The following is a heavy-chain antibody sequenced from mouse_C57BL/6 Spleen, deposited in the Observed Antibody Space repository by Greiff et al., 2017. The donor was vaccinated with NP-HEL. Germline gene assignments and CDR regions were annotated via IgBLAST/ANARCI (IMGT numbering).Heavy chain of an antibody. CDR2: IDPETGGT. CDR3: TPYYSNQGFAY. CDR1: GYTFTDYE. V-gene: IGHV1-15*01. Sequence: QVQLQQSGAELVRPGASVTLSCKASGYTFTDYEMHWVKQTPVHGLEWIGAIDPETGGTAYNQKFKGKAILTADKSSSTAYMELRSLTSEDSAVYYCTPYYSNQGFAYWGQGTLVTVSA. D-gene: IGHD2-5*01. J-gene: IGHJ3*01.